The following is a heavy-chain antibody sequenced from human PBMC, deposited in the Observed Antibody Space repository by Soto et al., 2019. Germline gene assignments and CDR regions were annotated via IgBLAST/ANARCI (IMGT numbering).Heavy chain of an antibody. J-gene: IGHJ6*02. CDR1: GGSISSYY. Sequence: SETLSLTCTVSGGSISSYYWSWIRQPPGKGLEWIGYIYYSGSTNYNPSLKSRVTISVGTSKNQFSLKLSSVTAADTAVYYCARVVTYYDILTGWGPDGMDVWGQGTTVTVSS. CDR2: IYYSGST. CDR3: ARVVTYYDILTGWGPDGMDV. D-gene: IGHD3-9*01. V-gene: IGHV4-59*01.